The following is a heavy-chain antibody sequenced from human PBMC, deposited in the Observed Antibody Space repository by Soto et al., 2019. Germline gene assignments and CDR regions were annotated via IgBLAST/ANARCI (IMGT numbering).Heavy chain of an antibody. CDR1: GGSISGYY. J-gene: IGHJ4*02. V-gene: IGHV4-34*01. CDR3: ARGIEY. CDR2: ISHSGSI. Sequence: PSETLSLTCAVYGGSISGYYWSWIRQPPGKGLEWIGEISHSGSINYNPSLKSRVTISVDTSKTQFSLKLSSVTAADTAVYYCARGIEYWGQGTLVTVSS.